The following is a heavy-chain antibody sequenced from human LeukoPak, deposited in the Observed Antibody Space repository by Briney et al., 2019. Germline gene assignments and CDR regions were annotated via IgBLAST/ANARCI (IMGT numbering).Heavy chain of an antibody. CDR1: GSSFSTYW. Sequence: GGPLRLSCAASGSSFSTYWMNWVRQPPGKGLEWVANIMRDGSEKYYVDSVKGRFTISRDNAKNSLYLQMNSLRAEDTAVYYCARDPSRGYSYGYADYWGQGSLVIVSS. CDR3: ARDPSRGYSYGYADY. J-gene: IGHJ4*02. D-gene: IGHD5-18*01. CDR2: IMRDGSEK. V-gene: IGHV3-7*01.